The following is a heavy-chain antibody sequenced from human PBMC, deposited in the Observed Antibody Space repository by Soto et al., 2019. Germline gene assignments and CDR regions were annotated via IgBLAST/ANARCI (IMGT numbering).Heavy chain of an antibody. CDR1: GFNFRNFS. V-gene: IGHV3-21*06. J-gene: IGHJ3*01. D-gene: IGHD4-17*01. CDR2: VSGSSSYI. CDR3: ARDLRGHYGP. Sequence: PGGSLRLSCEGSGFNFRNFSMIWVRQAPGKGLEWVSSVSGSSSYIYYADSVKGRFTVSRDNANNLVFLQMNGLRPEDTAMYYCARDLRGHYGPWGQGTMVTVSS.